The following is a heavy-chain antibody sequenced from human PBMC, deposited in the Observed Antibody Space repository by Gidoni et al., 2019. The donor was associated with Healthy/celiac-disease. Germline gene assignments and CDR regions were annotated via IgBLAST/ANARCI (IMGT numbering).Heavy chain of an antibody. CDR1: GYTSTSYD. CDR2: MNPNSGNT. D-gene: IGHD3-16*02. CDR3: ARSPEGEYDYVWGSYRYNLLTDY. Sequence: QVQLVQSGAEVKKPGASVKVSCKASGYTSTSYDINWVRQATGQGLEWMGWMNPNSGNTGYAQKFQGRVTMTRNTSISTAYMELSSLRSEDTAVYYCARSPEGEYDYVWGSYRYNLLTDYWGQGTLVTVSS. V-gene: IGHV1-8*01. J-gene: IGHJ4*02.